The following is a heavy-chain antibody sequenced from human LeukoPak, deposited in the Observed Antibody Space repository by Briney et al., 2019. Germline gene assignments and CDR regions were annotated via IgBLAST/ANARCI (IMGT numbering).Heavy chain of an antibody. Sequence: GRSLRLSCAASGFTFSSYSMNWVRQAPGKGLGWVAAIRNSSSYRYYADSVKGRFTIYRDNHKNTLYLQMNSLRADDTAVYYCARDIRRDAFWRVIEWGQGTLVTVSS. J-gene: IGHJ4*02. CDR3: ARDIRRDAFWRVIE. D-gene: IGHD3-16*02. CDR1: GFTFSSYS. CDR2: IRNSSSYR. V-gene: IGHV3-21*01.